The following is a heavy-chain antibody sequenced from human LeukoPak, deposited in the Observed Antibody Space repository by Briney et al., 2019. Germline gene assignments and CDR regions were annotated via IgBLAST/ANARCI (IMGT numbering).Heavy chain of an antibody. Sequence: SETLSLTCTVSGGSFSGYYWSWIRQPPGKGLEWIGEINHSGSTNYNPSLKSRVTISVDTSKNQFSLKLSSVTAADTAVYYCARGVSVIAFDYWGQGTLVTVSS. CDR1: GGSFSGYY. CDR3: ARGVSVIAFDY. V-gene: IGHV4-34*01. CDR2: INHSGST. J-gene: IGHJ4*02. D-gene: IGHD3-10*01.